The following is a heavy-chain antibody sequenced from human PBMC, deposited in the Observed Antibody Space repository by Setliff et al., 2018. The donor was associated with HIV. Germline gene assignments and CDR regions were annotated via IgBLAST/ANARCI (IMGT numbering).Heavy chain of an antibody. CDR2: IIPILGIA. Sequence: ASVKVSCKASGGTFSSYAISWVRQAPGQGLEWMGGIIPILGIANYAQKFQGRVTITTDESTSTAYMELSSLRSEDTAVYYCAREVPATAIPGYYFDYWGQGTLVTVSS. CDR1: GGTFSSYA. J-gene: IGHJ4*02. V-gene: IGHV1-69*10. CDR3: AREVPATAIPGYYFDY. D-gene: IGHD2-21*02.